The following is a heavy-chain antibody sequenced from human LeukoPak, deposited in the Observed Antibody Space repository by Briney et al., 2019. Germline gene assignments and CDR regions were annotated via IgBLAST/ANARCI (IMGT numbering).Heavy chain of an antibody. CDR1: GGTFSSCA. CDR3: ARDLWGDHYYYMDV. J-gene: IGHJ6*03. Sequence: GSSVKVSCKASGGTFSSCAISWVRQAPGQGLEWMGGIIPIFGTANYAQKFQGRVTITTDESTSTAYMELSSLRSEDTAVHYCARDLWGDHYYYMDVWGKGTTVTVSS. D-gene: IGHD2-21*01. CDR2: IIPIFGTA. V-gene: IGHV1-69*05.